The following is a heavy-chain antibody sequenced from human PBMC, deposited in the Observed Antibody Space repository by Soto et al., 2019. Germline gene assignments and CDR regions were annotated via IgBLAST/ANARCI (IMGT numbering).Heavy chain of an antibody. CDR1: GGTFSSYA. V-gene: IGHV1-69*12. J-gene: IGHJ4*02. CDR2: IIPIFGTA. CDR3: ARESRYCSGGSCSFLPGIAS. Sequence: QVQLVQSGAEVKKPGSSVKVSCKASGGTFSSYAISWVRQAPGQGLEWMGGIIPIFGTANYAQKFQGRVTITADDSTSTAYMELSSLRSEVTAVSYCARESRYCSGGSCSFLPGIASWGQGPLVTVSS. D-gene: IGHD2-15*01.